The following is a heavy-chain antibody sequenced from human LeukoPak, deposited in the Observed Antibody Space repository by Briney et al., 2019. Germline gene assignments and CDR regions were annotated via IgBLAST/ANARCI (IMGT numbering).Heavy chain of an antibody. J-gene: IGHJ4*02. CDR3: AKDLGVVGAKVDY. CDR2: ISSGGGST. D-gene: IGHD1-26*01. CDR1: GFTFSTYA. V-gene: IGHV3-23*01. Sequence: GGSLRLSCAASGFTFSTYAMSWVRQAPGKGLEWVSSISSGGGSTFYTDSVKGRFTISRDSSKNTLYLQMNSLRAEDTAVYYCAKDLGVVGAKVDYWGQGTLVTVSS.